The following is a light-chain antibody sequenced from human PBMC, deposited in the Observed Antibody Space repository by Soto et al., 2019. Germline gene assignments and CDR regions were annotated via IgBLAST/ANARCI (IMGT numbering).Light chain of an antibody. CDR1: SSDVGAYKY. V-gene: IGLV2-14*01. Sequence: QSVLTQPASVSGSPGQSITISCTGTSSDVGAYKYVTWHQQYPGKAPKLIISEVTNRPSGVSSRFSGSRSGNTASLTISGLHPEDEAYYYCSSYASGTTLVFGGGTKLTVL. CDR2: EVT. CDR3: SSYASGTTLV. J-gene: IGLJ2*01.